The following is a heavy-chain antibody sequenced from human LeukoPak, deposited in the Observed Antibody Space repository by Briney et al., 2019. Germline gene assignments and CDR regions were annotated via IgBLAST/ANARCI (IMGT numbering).Heavy chain of an antibody. V-gene: IGHV3-74*01. CDR3: AEKGPFRSGYPLDY. D-gene: IGHD3-3*01. J-gene: IGHJ4*02. CDR2: INSDGSST. Sequence: PGGSLRLSCAASGFTFDDYAMHWVRQAPGKGLVWVSGINSDGSSTSYADSVKGRFTISRDNAKNTLYLQMNSLRAEDTAVYYCAEKGPFRSGYPLDYWGQGTVVTVSS. CDR1: GFTFDDYA.